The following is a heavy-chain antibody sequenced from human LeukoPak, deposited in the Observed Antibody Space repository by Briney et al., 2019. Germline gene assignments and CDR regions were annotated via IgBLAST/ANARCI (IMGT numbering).Heavy chain of an antibody. CDR3: ARGYSDSSGIDY. D-gene: IGHD3-22*01. J-gene: IGHJ4*02. Sequence: GGSLSLSCAASGFTFSNCWMTWVRQAPGKAREWVANIKQEGNEKFYVDSVKGRFPVSRDSAKHAIYLQVNRMRAKHTAVNVCARGYSDSSGIDYWGQRTLVSVFS. V-gene: IGHV3-7*04. CDR2: IKQEGNEK. CDR1: GFTFSNCW.